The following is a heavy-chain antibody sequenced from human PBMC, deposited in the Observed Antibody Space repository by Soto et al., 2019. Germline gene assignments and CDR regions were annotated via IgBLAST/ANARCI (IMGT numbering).Heavy chain of an antibody. CDR2: IIPILGIA. V-gene: IGHV1-69*04. D-gene: IGHD3-10*01. CDR1: GGTFSSYT. CDR3: ARDKAHYGSGFPPPFDY. Sequence: GASVKVSCKASGGTFSSYTISWVRQAPGQGLEWMGRIIPILGIANYAQKFQGRVTITADKSTSTAYMELSSLRSEDTAVYYCARDKAHYGSGFPPPFDYWGQGTLVTVSS. J-gene: IGHJ4*02.